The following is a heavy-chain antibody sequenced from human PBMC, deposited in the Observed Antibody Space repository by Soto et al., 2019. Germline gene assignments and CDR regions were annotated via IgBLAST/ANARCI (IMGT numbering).Heavy chain of an antibody. J-gene: IGHJ6*02. V-gene: IGHV4-59*01. D-gene: IGHD2-21*02. CDR3: ARDLWGYCGTDCYPLDV. CDR2: MYNTGST. Sequence: QVQLQESGPGLVKPSETLSLTCTVSGGSISGYYWSWIRQPPGKGLEWIGYMYNTGSTVYNPSFKSRVPLPLDTSKNPFSLKLNSVTAADTAVYYCARDLWGYCGTDCYPLDVWGQGTTVTVSS. CDR1: GGSISGYY.